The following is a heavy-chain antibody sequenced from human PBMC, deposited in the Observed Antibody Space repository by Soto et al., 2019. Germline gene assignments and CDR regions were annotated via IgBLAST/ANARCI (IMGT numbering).Heavy chain of an antibody. CDR2: MNPNSGNT. Sequence: ASVKVSCKASGGTFSSYAISWVRQAPGQGLEWMGWMNPNSGNTGYAQKFQGRVTMTRNTSISTAYMELSSLRSEDTAVYYCARGHYDILTGANAFDIWGQGTMVTVSS. CDR3: ARGHYDILTGANAFDI. CDR1: GGTFSSYA. D-gene: IGHD3-9*01. J-gene: IGHJ3*02. V-gene: IGHV1-8*02.